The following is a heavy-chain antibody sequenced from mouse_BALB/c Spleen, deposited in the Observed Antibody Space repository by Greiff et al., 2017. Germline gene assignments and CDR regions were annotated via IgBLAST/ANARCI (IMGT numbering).Heavy chain of an antibody. Sequence: EVMLVESGGGLVKPGGSLKLSCAASGFTFSSYAMSWVRQSPEKRLEWVAEISSGGSYTYYPDTVTGRFTISRDNAKNTLYLEMSSLRSEDTAMYYCARYYDYAWFAYWGQGTLVTVSA. CDR3: ARYYDYAWFAY. D-gene: IGHD2-4*01. V-gene: IGHV5-9-4*01. CDR1: GFTFSSYA. CDR2: ISSGGSYT. J-gene: IGHJ3*01.